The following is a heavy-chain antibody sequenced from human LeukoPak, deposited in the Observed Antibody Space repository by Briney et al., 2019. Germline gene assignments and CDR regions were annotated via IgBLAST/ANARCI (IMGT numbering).Heavy chain of an antibody. CDR3: ARDGNGSGSYYNSYYYYYYYMDV. J-gene: IGHJ6*03. V-gene: IGHV3-74*01. Sequence: GGSLRLSCAASGFTFSSYEMNWVRQAPGKGLVWVSRINSDGSSTSYADSVKGRFTISRDNAKNTLYLQMNSLRAEDTAVYYCARDGNGSGSYYNSYYYYYYYMDVWGKGTTVTVSS. CDR2: INSDGSST. CDR1: GFTFSSYE. D-gene: IGHD3-10*01.